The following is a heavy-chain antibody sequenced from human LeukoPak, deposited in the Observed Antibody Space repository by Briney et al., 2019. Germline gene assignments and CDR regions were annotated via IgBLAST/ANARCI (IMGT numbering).Heavy chain of an antibody. J-gene: IGHJ4*02. D-gene: IGHD6-19*01. CDR2: ISASGGTT. V-gene: IGHV3-23*01. Sequence: GGSLRLSCAASGFTFSTYAMSWVRQAPGKGLEWVSGISASGGTTYYADSVKGRFTISRDNSKNTLYLQMNSLRAEDTAVYYCAKVSGGYPSFDYWGQGTLVTVSS. CDR1: GFTFSTYA. CDR3: AKVSGGYPSFDY.